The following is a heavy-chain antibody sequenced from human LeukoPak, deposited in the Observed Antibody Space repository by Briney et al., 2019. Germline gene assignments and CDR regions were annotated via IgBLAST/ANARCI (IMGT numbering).Heavy chain of an antibody. J-gene: IGHJ4*02. V-gene: IGHV3-53*01. Sequence: GGSLRLSCAASGFTVNNYFMTWVRQAPGKGLECISILYSGGMTYYADSVKGRFTISTDTSKNTVNLQMNSLRAEDTAIYYCARMFGGNYYGYYFDYWGQGSMLTVSS. CDR2: LYSGGMT. CDR1: GFTVNNYF. D-gene: IGHD1-26*01. CDR3: ARMFGGNYYGYYFDY.